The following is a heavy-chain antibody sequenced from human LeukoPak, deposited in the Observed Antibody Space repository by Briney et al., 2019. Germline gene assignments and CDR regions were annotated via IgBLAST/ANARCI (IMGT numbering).Heavy chain of an antibody. CDR1: GFTFSSYE. D-gene: IGHD4-17*01. CDR2: ISSSGSTI. CDR3: AREEASPDYGDYVGYYGMDV. Sequence: PGGSLRLSCAASGFTFSSYEMNWVRQAPGKGLELVSYISSSGSTIYYADSVKGRFTISRDNAKNSLYLQMNSLRAEDTAVYYCAREEASPDYGDYVGYYGMDVWGQGTTVTVSS. J-gene: IGHJ6*02. V-gene: IGHV3-48*03.